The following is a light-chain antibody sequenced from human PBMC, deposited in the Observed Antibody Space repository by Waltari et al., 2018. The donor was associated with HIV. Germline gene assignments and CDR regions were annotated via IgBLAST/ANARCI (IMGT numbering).Light chain of an antibody. CDR3: YSATDNNLKV. Sequence: SYELTQPSSVSVSPGQTARITCSGDVLSRKYVRWFQQKPGQAPVLIIYKDLERPSGIPERFSGSTSGTTVTLTISGAQAEDEADYYCYSATDNNLKVFGAGTKLTVL. J-gene: IGLJ2*01. V-gene: IGLV3-27*01. CDR1: VLSRKY. CDR2: KDL.